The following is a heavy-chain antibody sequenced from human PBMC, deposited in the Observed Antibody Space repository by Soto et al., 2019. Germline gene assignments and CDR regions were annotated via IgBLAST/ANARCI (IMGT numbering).Heavy chain of an antibody. CDR3: ARAYDRRGSPARYFDF. CDR1: GASISSSDW. J-gene: IGHJ4*02. Sequence: QVRLQESGPGLVKPSGNLSITCAVSGASISSSDWWSWVRQRPGKGLEWIGEISHSGSTSYSPSLRGRVTISLDKSKNQFSLKQTSVTATDTAVYYCARAYDRRGSPARYFDFWGPGSLVTVSS. V-gene: IGHV4-4*02. D-gene: IGHD3-22*01. CDR2: ISHSGST.